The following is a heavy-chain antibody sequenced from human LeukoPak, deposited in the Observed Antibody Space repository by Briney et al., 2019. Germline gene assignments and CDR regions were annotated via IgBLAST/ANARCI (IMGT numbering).Heavy chain of an antibody. CDR1: GFTFSSYG. V-gene: IGHV3-30*19. CDR2: ISYDGSNK. CDR3: ARDFDY. Sequence: PGRSLRLSCAASGFTFSSYGMHWVRQAPGKGLEWVAVISYDGSNKYYADSVKGRFTISRDNSKNTLYVQMNSLRAEDTAVYYCARDFDYWGQGTLVTVSS. J-gene: IGHJ4*02.